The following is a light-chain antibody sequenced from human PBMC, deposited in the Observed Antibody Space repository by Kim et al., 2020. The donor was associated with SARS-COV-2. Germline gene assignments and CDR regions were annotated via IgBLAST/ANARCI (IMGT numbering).Light chain of an antibody. CDR2: DDD. Sequence: APGKTAIITRDEDESGTKSVPGYQQKPGQAPVVVIYDDDARPSGIAERFSGSRSGNSATLTISRVEAGDETDYYGQVWDNSEDHWVFGGGTKLTGL. CDR3: QVWDNSEDHWV. CDR1: ESGTKS. V-gene: IGLV3-21*03. J-gene: IGLJ3*02.